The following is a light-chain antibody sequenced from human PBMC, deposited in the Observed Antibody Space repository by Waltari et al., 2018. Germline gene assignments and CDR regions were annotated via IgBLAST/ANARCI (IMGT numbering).Light chain of an antibody. J-gene: IGKJ1*01. Sequence: DIQMTQSPSSLSGSVGDRVTITCRASQGISNSLAWYQQKPGKALKLLLYAASRLESGVPSRFSGSGSGTDYTLTISSLQPEDFATYYCQQYYSTPTFGQGTKVEIK. CDR1: QGISNS. CDR2: AAS. CDR3: QQYYSTPT. V-gene: IGKV1-NL1*01.